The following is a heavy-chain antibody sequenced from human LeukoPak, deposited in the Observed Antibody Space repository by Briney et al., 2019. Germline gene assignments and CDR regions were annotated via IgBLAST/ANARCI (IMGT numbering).Heavy chain of an antibody. Sequence: GGSLRLSCAASGFTFSSYGMNWVRQAPGKGLEWVAVIWYDGSNKYYADSVKGRLTISRDNPKNTLYLQMNSLRVEDTAVYYCAREPYYYDSSGYYLDYWGQGTLVTVSS. CDR3: AREPYYYDSSGYYLDY. D-gene: IGHD3-22*01. V-gene: IGHV3-33*01. J-gene: IGHJ4*02. CDR1: GFTFSSYG. CDR2: IWYDGSNK.